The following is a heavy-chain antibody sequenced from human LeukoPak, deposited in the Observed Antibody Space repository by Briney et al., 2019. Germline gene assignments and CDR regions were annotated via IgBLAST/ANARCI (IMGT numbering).Heavy chain of an antibody. D-gene: IGHD6-19*01. CDR3: AGSIAVAGTLVIDAFDI. Sequence: SESLSLTCTVHVGSISSYYGRWVRQPPGWGQGWVGYYYYSGSTNYNPSLKSRVTISVDPSKHQFSLKLSSVTAADTAVYYCAGSIAVAGTLVIDAFDIWGRETMVTVSS. CDR2: YYYSGST. V-gene: IGHV4-59*01. J-gene: IGHJ3*02. CDR1: VGSISSYY.